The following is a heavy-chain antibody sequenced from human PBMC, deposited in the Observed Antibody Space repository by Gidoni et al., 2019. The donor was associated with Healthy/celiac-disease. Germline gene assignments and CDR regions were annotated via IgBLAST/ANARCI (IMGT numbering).Heavy chain of an antibody. Sequence: QVQLVESGGGVVQPGRSLRLSCAASGFPFSSYGMHWVRQAPGKGLEWVAVIWYDGSNKYYADSVKGRFTISRDNSKNTLYLQMNSLRAEDTAVYYCAREDVVVQGEFDYWGQGTLVTVSS. J-gene: IGHJ4*02. CDR3: AREDVVVQGEFDY. CDR2: IWYDGSNK. D-gene: IGHD2-15*01. V-gene: IGHV3-33*01. CDR1: GFPFSSYG.